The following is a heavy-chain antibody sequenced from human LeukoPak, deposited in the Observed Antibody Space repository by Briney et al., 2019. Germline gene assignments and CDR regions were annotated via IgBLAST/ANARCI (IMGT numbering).Heavy chain of an antibody. CDR1: GFTFSSYG. J-gene: IGHJ4*02. D-gene: IGHD2-21*02. Sequence: GGPLRLSCTASGFTFSSYGMNWIRQAPGKGLEWVSGISEGGNYINYAASVKGRFSISRDNAKNSLYLQMNSLRAEDTAVYYCAKVAYCGGDCYFPLDYWGQGTLVTVSS. V-gene: IGHV3-21*04. CDR3: AKVAYCGGDCYFPLDY. CDR2: ISEGGNYI.